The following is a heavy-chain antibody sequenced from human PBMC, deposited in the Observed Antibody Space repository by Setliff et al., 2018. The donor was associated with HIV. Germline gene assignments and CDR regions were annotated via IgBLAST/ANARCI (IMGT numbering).Heavy chain of an antibody. CDR2: IISMFGTA. J-gene: IGHJ3*02. Sequence: SVKVSCKASGGTFSRDAISWVRQAPGQGLEWMGGIISMFGTASYAQKFQGRVTITADESTNTAYMELSSLRSEDTAVYYCARDREAEGDAFDIWGQGTMVTVSS. CDR1: GGTFSRDA. CDR3: ARDREAEGDAFDI. V-gene: IGHV1-69*13. D-gene: IGHD3-10*01.